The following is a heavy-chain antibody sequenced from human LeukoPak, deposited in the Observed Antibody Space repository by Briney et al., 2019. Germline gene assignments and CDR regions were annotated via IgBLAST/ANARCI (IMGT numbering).Heavy chain of an antibody. D-gene: IGHD5-24*01. Sequence: SAKVSCKASGGTFSSYAISWVRQAPGQGLEWMGGIIPIIGTANYAQKFQGRVTITADESTSTAYMELSSLRSEDTAVYYCARVARWLQLLLHYYGMDVWGQGTTVTVSS. CDR1: GGTFSSYA. J-gene: IGHJ6*02. V-gene: IGHV1-69*13. CDR2: IIPIIGTA. CDR3: ARVARWLQLLLHYYGMDV.